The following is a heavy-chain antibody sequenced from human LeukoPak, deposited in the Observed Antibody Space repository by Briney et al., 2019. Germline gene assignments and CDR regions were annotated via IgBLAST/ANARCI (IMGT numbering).Heavy chain of an antibody. Sequence: SETLSLTCSVSGGSISRYYWSWIRQPPGKGLEWIGYIYYSGSTNYNPSLKSRVTISVDTSKNQFSLKLSSVTAADTAVYYCARLAVAGLPYYFDYWGQGTLVTVSS. CDR1: GGSISRYY. V-gene: IGHV4-59*01. CDR2: IYYSGST. J-gene: IGHJ4*02. D-gene: IGHD6-19*01. CDR3: ARLAVAGLPYYFDY.